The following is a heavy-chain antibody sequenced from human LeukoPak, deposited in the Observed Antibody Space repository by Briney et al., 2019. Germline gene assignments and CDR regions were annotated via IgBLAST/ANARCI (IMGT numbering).Heavy chain of an antibody. CDR1: GFTFSSYS. Sequence: GGSLRLSCVASGFTFSSYSMNGVRQAPGKGVEWVSSISSSSSYIYYADSVRGRFTISRDNAKNSLYMQMNSLRAEDTAVYYCARRHVGLVIIKPFDYWGQGTLVTVSP. V-gene: IGHV3-21*01. J-gene: IGHJ4*02. CDR3: ARRHVGLVIIKPFDY. D-gene: IGHD3/OR15-3a*01. CDR2: ISSSSSYI.